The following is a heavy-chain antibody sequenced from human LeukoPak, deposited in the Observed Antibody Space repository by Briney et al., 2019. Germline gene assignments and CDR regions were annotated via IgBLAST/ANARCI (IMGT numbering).Heavy chain of an antibody. Sequence: GGSLRLSCAASGFTFSSYWMHWVRQAPGKGLVWVSRINTDGSSTTYADSVKGRFTISRDNAKDTLYLQMNSLRAEDTAVYYCAREGLGAPTSAGDAFDVWGQGTMVTVSS. D-gene: IGHD3-16*01. CDR1: GFTFSSYW. CDR2: INTDGSST. J-gene: IGHJ3*01. V-gene: IGHV3-74*01. CDR3: AREGLGAPTSAGDAFDV.